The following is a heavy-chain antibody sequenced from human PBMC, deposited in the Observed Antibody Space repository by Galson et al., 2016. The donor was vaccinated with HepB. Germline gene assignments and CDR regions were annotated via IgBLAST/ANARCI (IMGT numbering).Heavy chain of an antibody. D-gene: IGHD3-16*01. CDR3: VRGERVDSEPYYFGD. Sequence: SVKVSCKASGGTFSEFGFSWVRQAPGQGLEWMGGIIPVYGSPMYAQNFQGRVTITADKTTSTAFMELKSLRSDDTGMYYCVRGERVDSEPYYFGDWGQGTLFTVS. J-gene: IGHJ4*02. CDR1: GGTFSEFG. CDR2: IIPVYGSP. V-gene: IGHV1-69*06.